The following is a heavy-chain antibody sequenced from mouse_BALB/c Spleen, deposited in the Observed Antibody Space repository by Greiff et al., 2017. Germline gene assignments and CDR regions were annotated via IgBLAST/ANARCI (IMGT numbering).Heavy chain of an antibody. V-gene: IGHV3-2*02. CDR3: ARYGNYFYYYAMDY. CDR2: ISYSGST. CDR1: GYSITSDYA. Sequence: EVQGVESGPGLVKPSQSLSLTCTVTGYSITSDYAWNWIRQFPGNKLEWMGYISYSGSTSYNPSLKSRISITRDTSKNQFFLQLNSVTTEDTATYYCARYGNYFYYYAMDYWGQGTSVTVSS. J-gene: IGHJ4*01. D-gene: IGHD2-1*01.